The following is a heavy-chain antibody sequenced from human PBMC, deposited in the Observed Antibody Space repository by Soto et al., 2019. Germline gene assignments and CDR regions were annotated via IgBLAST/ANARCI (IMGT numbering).Heavy chain of an antibody. CDR2: LYYSGST. CDR3: ARHIAVVQAAISWFDP. D-gene: IGHD2-2*02. J-gene: IGHJ5*02. CDR1: GDSISSSRSY. V-gene: IGHV4-39*01. Sequence: PSETLSLTCIVSGDSISSSRSYWGWIRQPPGMGLEWIGSLYYSGSTYYNRSLKSRVTISVDTSKNQFSLKLTSVTASDTAVYYCARHIAVVQAAISWFDPWGQGTQVTVSS.